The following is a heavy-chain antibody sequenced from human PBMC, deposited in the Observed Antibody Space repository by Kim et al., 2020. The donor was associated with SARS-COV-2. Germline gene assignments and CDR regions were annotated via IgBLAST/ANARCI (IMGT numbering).Heavy chain of an antibody. V-gene: IGHV3-21*01. CDR2: ISSTSAYI. Sequence: GGSLRLSCAASGFTFSSYTMTWVRQAPGKGLEWVSSISSTSAYIYYADSVRGRFTISRDNAKKSLYLQMNSLRAEDTAVYFCARGEGREYSSTWSTPFDYWGQGTLVTVSS. CDR1: GFTFSSYT. J-gene: IGHJ4*02. CDR3: ARGEGREYSSTWSTPFDY. D-gene: IGHD6-13*01.